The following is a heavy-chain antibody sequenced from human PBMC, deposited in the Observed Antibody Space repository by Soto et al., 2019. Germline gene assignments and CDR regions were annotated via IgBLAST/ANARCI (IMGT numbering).Heavy chain of an antibody. CDR2: ISSSSSYP. J-gene: IGHJ5*02. CDR1: GFTFSDYY. V-gene: IGHV3-11*06. Sequence: GGSLRLPCAASGFTFSDYYMSWIRQAPGKGLEWVSYISSSSSYPNYADSVKGRFTIPRENAKNSLYLQMNSQRAEDTAVYYCARSGGIVVVVAATPGWFDPWGQGTLVTVSS. D-gene: IGHD2-15*01. CDR3: ARSGGIVVVVAATPGWFDP.